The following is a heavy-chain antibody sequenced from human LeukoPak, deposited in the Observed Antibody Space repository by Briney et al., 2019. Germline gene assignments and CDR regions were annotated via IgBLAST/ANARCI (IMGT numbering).Heavy chain of an antibody. D-gene: IGHD3-22*01. V-gene: IGHV4-39*01. Sequence: SETLSLTCTVSGGSVSITDHYWGWIRQPPGKTLAWFGSIHYSGSTYFNPSLKSPVTMSVDTSKNKFSLNLSSLTAAHTATYYCARHRRSSRGGSGYTQGRFDYWGQGTLVTLSS. CDR3: ARHRRSSRGGSGYTQGRFDY. CDR1: GGSVSITDHY. CDR2: IHYSGST. J-gene: IGHJ4*02.